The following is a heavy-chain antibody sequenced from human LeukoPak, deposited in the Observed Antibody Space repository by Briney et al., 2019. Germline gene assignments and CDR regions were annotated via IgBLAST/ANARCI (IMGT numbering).Heavy chain of an antibody. V-gene: IGHV4-59*01. J-gene: IGHJ4*02. CDR1: GGSISSYY. CDR2: IYYSGST. D-gene: IGHD6-13*01. Sequence: SETLSLTCTVSGGSISSYYWSWIRRPPGKGLEGSGYIYYSGSTNYNPSLKSRVTISVDTSKNQFSLKLSSVTAADTAVYYCASSPQLDYFDYWGQGTLVTVSS. CDR3: ASSPQLDYFDY.